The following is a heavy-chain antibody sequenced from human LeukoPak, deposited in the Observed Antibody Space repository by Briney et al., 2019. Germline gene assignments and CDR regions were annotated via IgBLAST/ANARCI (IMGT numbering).Heavy chain of an antibody. Sequence: GRSLRLSCAASGFTFSSYAMHWVRQAPGKGLEWVAVISYDGSNKYYADSVKGRFTISRDTSKNTLYLQMNRLRAEDTAVYYCAKDSHSSGFNWFDPWGQGTLVTVSS. J-gene: IGHJ5*02. CDR1: GFTFSSYA. CDR3: AKDSHSSGFNWFDP. CDR2: ISYDGSNK. V-gene: IGHV3-30-3*01. D-gene: IGHD6-19*01.